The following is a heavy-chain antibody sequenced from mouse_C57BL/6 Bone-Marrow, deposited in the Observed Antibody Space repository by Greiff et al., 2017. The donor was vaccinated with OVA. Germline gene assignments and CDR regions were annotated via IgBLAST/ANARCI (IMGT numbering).Heavy chain of an antibody. CDR3: ARCIYYDYDGGFAY. J-gene: IGHJ3*01. V-gene: IGHV1-64*01. Sequence: QVQLQQPGAELVKPGASVKLSCKASGYTFTSYWMHWVKQRPGQGLEWIGMIHPNSGSTNYNEKFKSKATLTVDKSSSTAYMQLSSLTSEDSAVYYCARCIYYDYDGGFAYWGQGTLVTVSA. CDR1: GYTFTSYW. D-gene: IGHD2-4*01. CDR2: IHPNSGST.